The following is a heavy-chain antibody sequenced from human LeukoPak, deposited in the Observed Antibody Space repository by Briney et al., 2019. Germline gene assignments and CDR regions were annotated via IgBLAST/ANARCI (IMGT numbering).Heavy chain of an antibody. Sequence: SVNVSCKASGGTFSSYAISWVRQAPGQGLEWMGGIIPIFGTANYAQKFQGRVTITADKSTSTAYMELSSLRSEDTAVYYCARGRVGATTEFDPWGQGTLVTVSS. CDR3: ARGRVGATTEFDP. D-gene: IGHD1-26*01. CDR1: GGTFSSYA. V-gene: IGHV1-69*06. CDR2: IIPIFGTA. J-gene: IGHJ5*02.